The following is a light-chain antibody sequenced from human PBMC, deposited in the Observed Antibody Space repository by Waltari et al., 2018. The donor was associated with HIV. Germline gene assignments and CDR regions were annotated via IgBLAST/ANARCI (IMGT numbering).Light chain of an antibody. CDR1: VVAKKY. CDR3: YSAADNIGV. Sequence: SYELTQPSSVSVSPGQTARITCTGDVVAKKYARWFQQKPGQAPVLVIYKDSERPSGIPERFYGSSSGTTVTLAISGAQVEDEADYYCYSAADNIGVFGGGTKLTVL. V-gene: IGLV3-27*01. CDR2: KDS. J-gene: IGLJ3*02.